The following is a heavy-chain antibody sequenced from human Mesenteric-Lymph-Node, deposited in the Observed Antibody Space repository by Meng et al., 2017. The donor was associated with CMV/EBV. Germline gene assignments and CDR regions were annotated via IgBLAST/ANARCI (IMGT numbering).Heavy chain of an antibody. Sequence: TCTGSGGSIGSYCWSWMRQPPGEGLEWIGYIYYSGNANYNPSLESQITISVDTSKNQFSLKLSSVTAADTAVYYCARGIAAAGCWFDPWGQGTLVTVSS. CDR2: IYYSGNA. CDR3: ARGIAAAGCWFDP. J-gene: IGHJ5*02. D-gene: IGHD6-13*01. CDR1: GGSIGSYC. V-gene: IGHV4-59*01.